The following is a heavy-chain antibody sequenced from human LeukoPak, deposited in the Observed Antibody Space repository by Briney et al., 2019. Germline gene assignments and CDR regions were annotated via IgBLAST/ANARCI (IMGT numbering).Heavy chain of an antibody. D-gene: IGHD6-19*01. Sequence: SETLSLTCTVSGGSISSYYWSWLRQPPGKGLEWIGNIYYSGTTNYNPSLKSRVTMSVDTSKSQFSLKLSSVTAADTAVYYCARHPTGYSTGWYVDWGQGTLVTVSS. CDR3: ARHPTGYSTGWYVD. CDR2: IYYSGTT. V-gene: IGHV4-59*08. CDR1: GGSISSYY. J-gene: IGHJ4*02.